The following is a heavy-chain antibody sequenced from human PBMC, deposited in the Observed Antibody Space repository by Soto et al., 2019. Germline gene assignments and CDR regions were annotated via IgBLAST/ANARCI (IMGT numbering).Heavy chain of an antibody. CDR1: GYTFTNYG. D-gene: IGHD2-2*01. CDR2: ISAYNGNT. Sequence: ASGKVSCKASGYTFTNYGISWVRQAPGQVLEWMGWISAYNGNTNYAQKLQGRVTMTTDTSTSTAYMELRSLRSDDTAVYYCASTYCSSTSCRHYGMDVWGQGTTVTVSS. J-gene: IGHJ6*02. CDR3: ASTYCSSTSCRHYGMDV. V-gene: IGHV1-18*01.